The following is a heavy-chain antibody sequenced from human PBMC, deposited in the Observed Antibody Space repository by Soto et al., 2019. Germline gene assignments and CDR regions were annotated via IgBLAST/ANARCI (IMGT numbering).Heavy chain of an antibody. CDR1: GYTFTSYA. CDR2: INAGNGNT. Sequence: GASVKVSCKASGYTFTSYAMHWVRQAPGQRLEWMGWINAGNGNTKYSQKFQGRVTITRDTSASTAYMELSSLRSEDTAVYYCASSTPYRDGNFALFDYCRQRTPVTVSA. CDR3: ASSTPYRDGNFALFDY. J-gene: IGHJ4*02. D-gene: IGHD1-26*01. V-gene: IGHV1-3*01.